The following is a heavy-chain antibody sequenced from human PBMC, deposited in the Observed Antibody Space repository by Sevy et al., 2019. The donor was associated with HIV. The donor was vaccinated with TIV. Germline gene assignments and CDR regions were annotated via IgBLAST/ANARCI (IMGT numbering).Heavy chain of an antibody. CDR3: AGLRMSAFCGGAGYVPGYAFDI. J-gene: IGHJ3*02. V-gene: IGHV3-64*01. CDR2: IGSDGENT. D-gene: IGHD2-21*01. Sequence: GGSLRLSCAASGFTFSQYSMHWVRQAPGKGLEYVSAIGSDGENTYYAKSVRGRFNIYRDNSRNTLYIQMGSLTIDDMAVYYCAGLRMSAFCGGAGYVPGYAFDIWGQGTMVTVSS. CDR1: GFTFSQYS.